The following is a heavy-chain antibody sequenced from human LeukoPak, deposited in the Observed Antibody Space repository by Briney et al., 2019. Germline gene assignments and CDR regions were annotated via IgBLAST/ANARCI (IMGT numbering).Heavy chain of an antibody. CDR2: INPSGGST. J-gene: IGHJ4*02. Sequence: ASVKVSCKASGYTFTSYYMHWVRQAPGQGLEWMGIINPSGGSTSYAQKFQGRVTMTRDTSTSTVYMELSSLRSEDTAVYYCNAEITKSMAADLMIYRTLDYWGQGTLVTVSS. CDR3: NAEITKSMAADLMIYRTLDY. CDR1: GYTFTSYY. D-gene: IGHD6-13*01. V-gene: IGHV1-46*01.